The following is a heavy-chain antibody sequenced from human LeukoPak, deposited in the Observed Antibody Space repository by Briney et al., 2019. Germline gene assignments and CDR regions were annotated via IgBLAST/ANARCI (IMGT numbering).Heavy chain of an antibody. CDR3: AGLVGRYSSGLYYYYFDY. CDR1: SDSINSLDL. V-gene: IGHV4-4*02. J-gene: IGHJ4*02. Sequence: SETLSLTCTVSSDSINSLDLWSWVRQPPGKGLEWIGEMYLSGTTHSNPSVKSRVTISIDKSKNQFFLNLSSVTAADTAVYYCAGLVGRYSSGLYYYYFDYWGQGTLVTVSS. CDR2: MYLSGTT. D-gene: IGHD3-22*01.